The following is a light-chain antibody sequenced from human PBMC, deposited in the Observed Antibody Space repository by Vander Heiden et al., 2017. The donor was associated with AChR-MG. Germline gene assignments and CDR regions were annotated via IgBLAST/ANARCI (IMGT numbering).Light chain of an antibody. CDR1: SGHSSYA. V-gene: IGLV4-69*01. CDR2: VNIVGTH. J-gene: IGLJ3*02. Sequence: QLVLTQSPSASASLGASVKLTCTLSSGHSSYAIAWHQQLPEKGPRYLMKVNIVGTHSKGDGIPDRFSGSSSGAERYLTISSLQSEDEADYYCQTWGTGVLVFGGGTKLTVL. CDR3: QTWGTGVLV.